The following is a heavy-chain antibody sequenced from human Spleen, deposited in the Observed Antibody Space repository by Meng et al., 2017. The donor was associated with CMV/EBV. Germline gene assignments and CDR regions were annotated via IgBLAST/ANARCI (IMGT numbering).Heavy chain of an antibody. CDR3: AKDIAAAGTDYYYGMDV. J-gene: IGHJ6*02. D-gene: IGHD6-13*01. V-gene: IGHV3-74*01. Sequence: GESLKISCAASGFTFSYYWMHWVRQAPGKGLVWVSRVNSDGSTTTYADSVKGRFTISGDNAKNTLYLQMNSLRAEDTAVYYCAKDIAAAGTDYYYGMDVWGQGTTVTVSS. CDR2: VNSDGSTT. CDR1: GFTFSYYW.